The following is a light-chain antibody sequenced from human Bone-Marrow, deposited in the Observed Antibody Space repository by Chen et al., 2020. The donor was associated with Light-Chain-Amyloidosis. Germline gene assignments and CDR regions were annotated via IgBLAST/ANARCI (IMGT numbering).Light chain of an antibody. J-gene: IGKJ4*01. CDR3: QQYVTSPLT. Sequence: EIVLTQSPGTLSLSPGEGANLSCRASQTISSNYLTWYQQKFGQAPRLLIYGSSSRATGLPDRFTGSGSGTDFTLTINRLEPEDFAMYYCQQYVTSPLTFCGGTKVEIK. CDR1: QTISSNY. CDR2: GSS. V-gene: IGKV3-20*01.